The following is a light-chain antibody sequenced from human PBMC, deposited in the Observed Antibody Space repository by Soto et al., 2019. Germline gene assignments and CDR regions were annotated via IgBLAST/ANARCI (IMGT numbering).Light chain of an antibody. V-gene: IGLV2-8*01. Sequence: QCVLTRAPSASGAAGEAGTISCTGTSSDVGGYNYVSWYQQHPGKAPKLMIYEVSKRPSGVPDRFSGSKSGNTASLTVSGLQAEDEADYYCSSYAGSKNYVFGTGTKVT. CDR2: EVS. J-gene: IGLJ1*01. CDR1: SSDVGGYNY. CDR3: SSYAGSKNYV.